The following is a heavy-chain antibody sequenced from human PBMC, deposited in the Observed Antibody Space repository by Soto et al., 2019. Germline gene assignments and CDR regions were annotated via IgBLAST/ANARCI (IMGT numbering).Heavy chain of an antibody. CDR2: IIPIFGTA. J-gene: IGHJ4*02. CDR1: GGTFSSYA. D-gene: IGHD3-22*01. Sequence: QVQLVQSGAEVKKPGSSVKVSCKASGGTFSSYAISWVRQAPGQGLEWMGGIIPIFGTANYAQKFQGRVTITADESTSTAYMELSSLRSEDTAVYYCASFSGGLGSSGYLYYFDYWGQGTLVTVSS. CDR3: ASFSGGLGSSGYLYYFDY. V-gene: IGHV1-69*01.